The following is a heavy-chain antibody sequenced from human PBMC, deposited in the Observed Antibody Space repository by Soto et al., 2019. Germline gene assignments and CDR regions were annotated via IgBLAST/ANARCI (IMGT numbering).Heavy chain of an antibody. CDR1: GCPISIYY. V-gene: IGHV4-34*01. CDR2: INHSGST. J-gene: IGHJ2*01. D-gene: IGHD2-15*01. Sequence: SETRSLTRAVSGCPISIYYLRWIRQPPGKGLEWIGEINHSGSTNYNPSLKSRVTVSVVTSKNQFSLKLSSVTAADTAVYCCARDYCSGGSCYFDLWGRGTLVTVSS. CDR3: ARDYCSGGSCYFDL.